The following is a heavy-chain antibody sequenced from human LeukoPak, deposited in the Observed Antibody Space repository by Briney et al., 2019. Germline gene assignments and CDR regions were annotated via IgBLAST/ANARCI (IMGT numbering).Heavy chain of an antibody. Sequence: SQTLSLTCTVSGGSFSTGGYYWSWIRQHPGKGLEWIGYIYYSGSTYYNPSLKSRVTISLDTSKNQFSLKLSSVTAADTAVYYCAGSIGGGYYYYYMGVWGKGTTVTVSS. CDR1: GGSFSTGGYY. D-gene: IGHD1-26*01. CDR3: AGSIGGGYYYYYMGV. J-gene: IGHJ6*03. CDR2: IYYSGST. V-gene: IGHV4-31*03.